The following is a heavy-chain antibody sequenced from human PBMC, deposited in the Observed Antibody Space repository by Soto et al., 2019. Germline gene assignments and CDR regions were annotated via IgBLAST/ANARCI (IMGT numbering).Heavy chain of an antibody. Sequence: PSETLSLTCTVYGDSMRSFYWSWIRQPPGKGLERIGNIYYSGSTNYNPSRKSRVTMSVDMSRNQVSLKLSSVTAADTAVYYCTRVGGYYGDFPNFDYWGQGVLVTVSS. CDR2: IYYSGST. CDR3: TRVGGYYGDFPNFDY. D-gene: IGHD4-17*01. CDR1: GDSMRSFY. V-gene: IGHV4-59*01. J-gene: IGHJ4*02.